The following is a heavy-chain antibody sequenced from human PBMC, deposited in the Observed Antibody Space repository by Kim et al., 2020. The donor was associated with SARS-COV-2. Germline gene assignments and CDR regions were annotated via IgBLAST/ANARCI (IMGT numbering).Heavy chain of an antibody. V-gene: IGHV1-46*01. CDR1: GYTFTSYY. Sequence: ASVKVSCKASGYTFTSYYMHWVRQAPGQGLEWMGIINPSGGSTSYAQKFQGRVTMTRDTSTSTVYMELSSLRSEDTAVYYCATTLYPRQYDYVWGSPPQHWGQGTLVTVSS. J-gene: IGHJ1*01. CDR3: ATTLYPRQYDYVWGSPPQH. D-gene: IGHD3-16*01. CDR2: INPSGGST.